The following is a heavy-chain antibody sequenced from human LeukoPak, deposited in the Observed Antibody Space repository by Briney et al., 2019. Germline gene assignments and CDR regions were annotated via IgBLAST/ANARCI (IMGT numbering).Heavy chain of an antibody. V-gene: IGHV4-59*12. Sequence: PSETLSLTCTVSGDSIRSYDWSWIRQSPGKGLEWIGYISYSGSTNYNPSLKSRVTISVDTSKNQFSLKLSSVTAADTAVYYCARETTGAPHAFDIWGQGTMVTVSS. CDR2: ISYSGST. D-gene: IGHD2-8*02. CDR3: ARETTGAPHAFDI. CDR1: GDSIRSYD. J-gene: IGHJ3*02.